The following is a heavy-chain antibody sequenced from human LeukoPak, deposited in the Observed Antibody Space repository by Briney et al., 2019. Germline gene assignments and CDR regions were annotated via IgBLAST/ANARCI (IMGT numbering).Heavy chain of an antibody. CDR2: IYYSGST. J-gene: IGHJ6*03. CDR3: ARGHYDFWSGQHYYYMDV. Sequence: SETLSLTCTVSGGSISSSSYYWGWIRQPPGKGLEWIGSIYYSGSTYYNPSLKSRVTISVDTSKNQFSLKLSSVTAADTAVYYCARGHYDFWSGQHYYYMDVWGKGTTVTVSS. V-gene: IGHV4-39*01. D-gene: IGHD3-3*01. CDR1: GGSISSSSYY.